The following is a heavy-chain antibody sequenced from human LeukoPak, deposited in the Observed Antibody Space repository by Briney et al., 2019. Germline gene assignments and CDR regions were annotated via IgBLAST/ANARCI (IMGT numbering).Heavy chain of an antibody. V-gene: IGHV3-7*01. CDR2: IKQDGSEK. CDR3: AMGYCSGGSCYGFFAFDI. CDR1: GFTFSSYW. J-gene: IGHJ3*02. Sequence: PGGSLRLSCAASGFTFSSYWMSWVRQAPGKGLEWVANIKQDGSEKYYVDSVKGRFTISRDNAKNSLYLQMNSLRAEDTAVYYCAMGYCSGGSCYGFFAFDIWGQGTMVTVSS. D-gene: IGHD2-15*01.